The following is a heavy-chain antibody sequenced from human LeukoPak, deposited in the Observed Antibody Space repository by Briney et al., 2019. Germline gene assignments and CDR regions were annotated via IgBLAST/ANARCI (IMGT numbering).Heavy chain of an antibody. CDR1: GYTFTNYY. CDR3: VYYYGSGSYYGSDY. V-gene: IGHV1-8*02. D-gene: IGHD3-10*01. J-gene: IGHJ4*02. Sequence: ASVKVSCKAPGYTFTNYYMHWVRQATGQGLEWMGWMNPNSGNTGYAQKFQGRVTMTRNTSISTAYMELSSLRSEDTAVYYCVYYYGSGSYYGSDYWGQGTLVTVSS. CDR2: MNPNSGNT.